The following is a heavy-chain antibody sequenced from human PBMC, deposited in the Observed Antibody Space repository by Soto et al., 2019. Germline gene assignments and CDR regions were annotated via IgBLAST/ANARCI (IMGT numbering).Heavy chain of an antibody. D-gene: IGHD3-3*01. CDR3: ARDPTGEITIFGLGPDY. CDR2: INPSGGST. V-gene: IGHV1-46*01. CDR1: GYTFTSYY. J-gene: IGHJ4*02. Sequence: ASVKVSCKASGYTFTSYYMHWVRQAPGQGLEWMGIINPSGGSTSYAQKFQGRVTMTRDTSTSTVYMELSSLRSEDTAVYYCARDPTGEITIFGLGPDYWGQGTLVTVSS.